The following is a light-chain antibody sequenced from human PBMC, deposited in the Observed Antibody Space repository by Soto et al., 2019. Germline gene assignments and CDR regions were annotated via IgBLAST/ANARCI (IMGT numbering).Light chain of an antibody. CDR3: LQDYSYPYT. CDR2: AAS. Sequence: AIQMTQSPSSLSASVGDRVTITCRASQGIRSDLGWYQQNPGKAPKLLINAASNLQDGVSPRFSGSRSVTNFTLTISSLQPEDFATYFCLQDYSYPYTFGQGTKLEIK. CDR1: QGIRSD. J-gene: IGKJ2*01. V-gene: IGKV1-6*01.